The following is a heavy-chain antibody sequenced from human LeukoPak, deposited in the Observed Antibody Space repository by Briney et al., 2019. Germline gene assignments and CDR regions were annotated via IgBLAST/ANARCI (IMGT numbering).Heavy chain of an antibody. D-gene: IGHD2-15*01. CDR2: ISAYNGNT. CDR3: ARDERLTHADY. J-gene: IGHJ4*02. CDR1: GGTFTSYA. Sequence: ASVKVSCKASGGTFTSYAISWVRQAPGQGLEWMGWISAYNGNTNYAQKLQGRVTMTTDTSTSTAYMELRSLRSDDTAVYYCARDERLTHADYWGQGTLVTVSS. V-gene: IGHV1-18*01.